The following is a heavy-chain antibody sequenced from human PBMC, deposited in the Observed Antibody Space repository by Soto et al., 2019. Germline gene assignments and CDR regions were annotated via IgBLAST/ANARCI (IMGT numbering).Heavy chain of an antibody. V-gene: IGHV3-30-3*01. D-gene: IGHD3-9*01. J-gene: IGHJ2*01. CDR3: ARFFYDILTGYYEPYYWYFDL. CDR1: GFTFSSYA. Sequence: QVQLVESGGGVVQPGRSLRLSCAASGFTFSSYAMHWVRQAPGKGLEWVAVISYDGSNKYYADSVKGRFTISRDNSKNTLYLQMNSLRAEDTAVYYCARFFYDILTGYYEPYYWYFDLCGRGTLVTVSS. CDR2: ISYDGSNK.